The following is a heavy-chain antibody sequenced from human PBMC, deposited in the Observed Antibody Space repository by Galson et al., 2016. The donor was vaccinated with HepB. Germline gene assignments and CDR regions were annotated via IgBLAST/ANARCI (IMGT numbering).Heavy chain of an antibody. CDR1: GFRFRTYA. D-gene: IGHD3-10*01. CDR3: AKERGSTPTMVRGVLDPFDI. V-gene: IGHV3-23*01. Sequence: SLRLSCAGSGFRFRTYAMSWVRQAPGKGLEWLSDIRGSGGGIDYADSVKGRFTISRDNSKNTLYLQMRSLRAEDTAVYYCAKERGSTPTMVRGVLDPFDIGGRGTMVLVP. CDR2: IRGSGGGI. J-gene: IGHJ4*02.